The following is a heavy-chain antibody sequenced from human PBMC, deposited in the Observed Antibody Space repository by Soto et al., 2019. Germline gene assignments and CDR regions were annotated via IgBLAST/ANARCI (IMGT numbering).Heavy chain of an antibody. CDR1: GFTLSAYW. D-gene: IGHD6-13*01. CDR2: INRDGSKK. V-gene: IGHV3-7*05. J-gene: IGHJ3*02. CDR3: ARDVSPGSSSLYLDAFDI. Sequence: PGGSLRLSCAASGFTLSAYWMTWVRQAPGKGLEWVANINRDGSKKSYLDSVRGRFTISRDNVGNSLYHQMDSLRADDTALYYCARDVSPGSSSLYLDAFDIWGQGTMVTVSS.